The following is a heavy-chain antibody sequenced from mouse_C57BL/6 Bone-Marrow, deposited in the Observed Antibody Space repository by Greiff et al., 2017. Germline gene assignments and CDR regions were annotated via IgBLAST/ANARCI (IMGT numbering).Heavy chain of an antibody. CDR1: GFSLTSYG. V-gene: IGHV2-2*01. CDR2: IWSGGST. CDR3: AIYYSNYRFAY. Sequence: VQRVESGPGLVQPSQSLSITCTVSGFSLTSYGVHWVRQSPGKGLEWLGVIWSGGSTDYNAAFISRLSISKDNSKSQVFFKMNSLQADDTAIYYCAIYYSNYRFAYWGQGTLVTVSA. J-gene: IGHJ3*01. D-gene: IGHD2-5*01.